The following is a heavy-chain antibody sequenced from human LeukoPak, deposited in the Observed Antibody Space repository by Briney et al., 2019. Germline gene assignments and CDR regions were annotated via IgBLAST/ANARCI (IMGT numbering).Heavy chain of an antibody. CDR1: GFTFSSYA. V-gene: IGHV3-30*04. D-gene: IGHD3-10*01. J-gene: IGHJ4*02. CDR2: ISYDGSNK. Sequence: GGSLRLSCAASGFTFSSYAMHWVRQAPGKWLEWVAVISYDGSNKYYADSVKGRFTISRDNSKNTLYLQMNSLRAEDTAVYYCARDGGDYYGSGSPIDYWGQGTLVTVSS. CDR3: ARDGGDYYGSGSPIDY.